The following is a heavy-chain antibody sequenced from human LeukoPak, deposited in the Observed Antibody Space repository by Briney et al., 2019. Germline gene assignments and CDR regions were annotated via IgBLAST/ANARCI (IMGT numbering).Heavy chain of an antibody. Sequence: GGSLRLSCAASGFTFSSYAMSWVRQAPGKGLEWVSAISGSGGSTYYADSVKGRFTISRDNSKNTLYLKMNGLRAEDTAVYYCAKFAYERYYYGMDVWGQGTTVTVSS. CDR1: GFTFSSYA. D-gene: IGHD3-22*01. V-gene: IGHV3-23*01. J-gene: IGHJ6*02. CDR3: AKFAYERYYYGMDV. CDR2: ISGSGGST.